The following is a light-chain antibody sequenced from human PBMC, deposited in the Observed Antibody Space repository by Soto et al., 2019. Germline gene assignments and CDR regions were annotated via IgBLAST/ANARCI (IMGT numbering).Light chain of an antibody. V-gene: IGLV2-14*01. CDR1: SSDVGAYNY. CDR2: EVI. J-gene: IGLJ2*01. Sequence: QSALTQPASVSGSPGHSITISCTGTSSDVGAYNYVSWYQQHPGKAPKLMIYEVINRPSGVSNRFSGSKSGYTASLTISGLQAEDEADYFCNSYTSTFTLVFGGGTKLTVL. CDR3: NSYTSTFTLV.